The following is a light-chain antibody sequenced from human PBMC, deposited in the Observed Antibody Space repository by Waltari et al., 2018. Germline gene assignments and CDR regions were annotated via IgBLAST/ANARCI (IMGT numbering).Light chain of an antibody. CDR3: HQYNNWPPWT. Sequence: ETVMTQSPDTLFVSRGDRTPVCCRASQSVSRNLAWDQQKPGQAPRLFIYETSTRATGIPARFSGSGSGTEFTLTISSLQSEDVAIYHCHQYNNWPPWTFGQGTKVEIK. V-gene: IGKV3-15*01. CDR2: ETS. CDR1: QSVSRN. J-gene: IGKJ1*01.